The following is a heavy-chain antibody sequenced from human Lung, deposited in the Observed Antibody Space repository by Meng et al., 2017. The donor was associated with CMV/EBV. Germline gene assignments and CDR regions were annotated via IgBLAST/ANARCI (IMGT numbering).Heavy chain of an antibody. CDR3: VRSLGAKFYYYGMVV. Sequence: GESLKISCAASGFTFSGYWMHWVRQAPGKGLVWVSRIHSDGSNINYADSVKGRFTISRDNVKNTLYLQMSSLRAEDTAIYYCVRSLGAKFYYYGMVVWGRGXTVTVSS. CDR2: IHSDGSNI. V-gene: IGHV3-74*01. D-gene: IGHD1-26*01. CDR1: GFTFSGYW. J-gene: IGHJ6*02.